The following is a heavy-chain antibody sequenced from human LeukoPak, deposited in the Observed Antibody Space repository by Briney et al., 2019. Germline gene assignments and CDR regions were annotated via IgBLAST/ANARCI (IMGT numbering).Heavy chain of an antibody. CDR3: AKEQRGYYDNSTYYSGSWFDP. CDR1: GFTFSTYA. CDR2: ISGSGGST. D-gene: IGHD3-22*01. V-gene: IGHV3-23*01. Sequence: GGSLRLSCAASGFTFSTYAMTWVRQAPEKGLEWVSSISGSGGSTYYADSVKGRFTISRDNSKSTLYLQMNGLRAEDTAVYYCAKEQRGYYDNSTYYSGSWFDPWGQGTLVTVSS. J-gene: IGHJ5*02.